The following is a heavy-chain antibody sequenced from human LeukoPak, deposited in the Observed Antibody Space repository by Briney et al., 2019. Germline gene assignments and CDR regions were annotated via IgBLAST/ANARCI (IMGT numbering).Heavy chain of an antibody. D-gene: IGHD5-18*01. Sequence: GGSLRLSCAASGFTFSSYAIHWVRQAPGKGLEGVAVISYDGSNKYYADSVKGRFTLSRDNSKNTLYLQMNSLRAEDTAVYYCAIVDTAMVFGGPADYWGQGTLVTVSS. J-gene: IGHJ4*02. CDR1: GFTFSSYA. CDR3: AIVDTAMVFGGPADY. CDR2: ISYDGSNK. V-gene: IGHV3-30*04.